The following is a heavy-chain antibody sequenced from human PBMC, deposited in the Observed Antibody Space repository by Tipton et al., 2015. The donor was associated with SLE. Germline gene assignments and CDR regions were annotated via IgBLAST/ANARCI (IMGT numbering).Heavy chain of an antibody. CDR1: GGSISSYY. Sequence: PGLVKPSETLSLTCTVSGGSISSYYWRWIRQPPGKGLEWIGYIYYSGSTNYNPSLKSRVTISVDTSKNQFSLKLSSVTAADTAVYYCARASPYSSSLNDAFDIWGQGTMVTVSS. CDR2: IYYSGST. V-gene: IGHV4-59*01. D-gene: IGHD6-6*01. J-gene: IGHJ3*02. CDR3: ARASPYSSSLNDAFDI.